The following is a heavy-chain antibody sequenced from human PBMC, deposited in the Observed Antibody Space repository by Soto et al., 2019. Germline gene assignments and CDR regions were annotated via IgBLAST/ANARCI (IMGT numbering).Heavy chain of an antibody. CDR2: INADTGYT. V-gene: IGHV1-3*01. J-gene: IGHJ4*02. Sequence: ASVKVSCKASGYIFNNYVLHWVRQAPGQGLEWVGWINADTGYTKYSEKFQDRVTITRDTSATTVYMVLYRLRSEDTAIHYCARVPAPTVLTNYFDYWGQGILVTVSS. D-gene: IGHD4-4*01. CDR1: GYIFNNYV. CDR3: ARVPAPTVLTNYFDY.